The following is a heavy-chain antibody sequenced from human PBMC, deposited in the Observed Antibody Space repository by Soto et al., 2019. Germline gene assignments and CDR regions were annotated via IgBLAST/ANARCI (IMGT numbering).Heavy chain of an antibody. CDR1: GFSFDHYA. D-gene: IGHD3-3*01. CDR3: AKDLHHTYEDAFDI. J-gene: IGHJ3*02. V-gene: IGHV3-23*04. CDR2: ISGAGAST. Sequence: EVELVESGGGLVPPGGSLRLSCVASGFSFDHYAMNWVRQAPGKGLEWLSTISGAGASTYYADSVKGRSTVSRDNSKKTLYLQMNIRGAEDAAFYCCAKDLHHTYEDAFDIWGQGTVVTVSS.